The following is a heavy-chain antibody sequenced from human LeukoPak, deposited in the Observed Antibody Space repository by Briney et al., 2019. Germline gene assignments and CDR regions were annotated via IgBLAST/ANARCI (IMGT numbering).Heavy chain of an antibody. J-gene: IGHJ5*02. CDR3: ARVLHKRNYDSSDYYAS. Sequence: GGSLRLSCAASGFTFSSYEMNWVRQAPGKGLEWVSYISSSSSTIYYADSVKGRFTISRDNAKNSLYSQLNSLRAEDTAVYYCARVLHKRNYDSSDYYASWGQGTLVTVSS. V-gene: IGHV3-48*01. CDR2: ISSSSSTI. D-gene: IGHD3-22*01. CDR1: GFTFSSYE.